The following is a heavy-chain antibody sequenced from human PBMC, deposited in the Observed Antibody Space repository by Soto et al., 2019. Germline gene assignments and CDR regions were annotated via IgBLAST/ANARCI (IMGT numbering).Heavy chain of an antibody. J-gene: IGHJ6*02. V-gene: IGHV4-30-2*06. Sequence: TLSLTCTVSGGSISSGGYSWTWLRQSPGKGPEWIGYTYQSGSAFYNPSLKSRVTISVDRSKNQFPLNLTSVTAADTAVYYCARDYYGMDVWGQGTTVTVSS. CDR2: TYQSGSA. CDR3: ARDYYGMDV. CDR1: GGSISSGGYS.